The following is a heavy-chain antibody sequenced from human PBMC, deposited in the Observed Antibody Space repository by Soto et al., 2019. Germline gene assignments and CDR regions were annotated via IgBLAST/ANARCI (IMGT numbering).Heavy chain of an antibody. V-gene: IGHV4-31*03. CDR3: ARAGGGQQLGGAFHY. J-gene: IGHJ4*02. D-gene: IGHD6-13*01. CDR1: GGSISSGGYY. Sequence: QVQLQESGPGLVKPSQTLSLTCTVSGGSISSGGYYWSWIRQHPGKGLEWIGYIYYSGSTYYNPSLKSRVTISVDTSKNQFSLKLSSVTAADTAVYYCARAGGGQQLGGAFHYWGQGTLVTVSS. CDR2: IYYSGST.